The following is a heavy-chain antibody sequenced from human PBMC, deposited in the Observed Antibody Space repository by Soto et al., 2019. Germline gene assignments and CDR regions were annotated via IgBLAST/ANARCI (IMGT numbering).Heavy chain of an antibody. V-gene: IGHV1-46*01. CDR2: INPSGGST. D-gene: IGHD5-12*01. Sequence: QVQLVQSGAEVKKPGASVKVSCKASGYTFTSYYMYWVRQAPGQGLEWMGIINPSGGSTSYAQKFQGRVTMTRDTSTITVYIELSSLRSEETAVYYCACVEMATIKGNAFDIWGQGTMVTVSS. CDR3: ACVEMATIKGNAFDI. CDR1: GYTFTSYY. J-gene: IGHJ3*02.